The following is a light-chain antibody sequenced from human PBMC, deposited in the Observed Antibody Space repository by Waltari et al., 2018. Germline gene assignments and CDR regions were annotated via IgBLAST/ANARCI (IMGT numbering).Light chain of an antibody. CDR2: YVT. V-gene: IGLV2-14*03. Sequence: QPALTQPASVSGSPGQPITISCTGPTRAARGYNSVSWYQPHPGRAPQIIIFYVTYRPSGVSARFSGSKSGNTASLTISGLQAEDEADYYCSSYTRSRTLVFGGGTRVTVL. CDR1: TRAARGYNS. CDR3: SSYTRSRTLV. J-gene: IGLJ3*02.